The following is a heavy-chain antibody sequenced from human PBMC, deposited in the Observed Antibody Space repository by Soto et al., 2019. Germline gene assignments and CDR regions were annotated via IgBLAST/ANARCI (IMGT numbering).Heavy chain of an antibody. D-gene: IGHD3-10*01. CDR3: ARIWVGIFRGFYYYMDV. V-gene: IGHV3-7*01. CDR1: GFTFSSHW. J-gene: IGHJ6*03. CDR2: IKQDGSER. Sequence: GGSLRLSCAASGFTFSSHWMSWVRQAPGKGLEWVANIKQDGSERDYVDSVKGRFTISRDNAKNSLYLQMDSLRAEDTAIYYCARIWVGIFRGFYYYMDVWGKGTTVTVSS.